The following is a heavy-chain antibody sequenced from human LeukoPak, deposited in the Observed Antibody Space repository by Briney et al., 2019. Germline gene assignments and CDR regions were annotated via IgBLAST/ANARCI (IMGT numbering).Heavy chain of an antibody. CDR3: ARGRRVVVVVAAIPSMDV. D-gene: IGHD2-15*01. CDR2: INHSGST. V-gene: IGHV4-34*01. J-gene: IGHJ6*03. Sequence: SETLSLTCAVYGGSFSGYYWSWIRQPPGKGLEWIGEINHSGSTNYNPSLKSRVTISVDTSKNQFSLKLSSVTAADTAVYYCARGRRVVVVVAAIPSMDVWGKGTTVTASS. CDR1: GGSFSGYY.